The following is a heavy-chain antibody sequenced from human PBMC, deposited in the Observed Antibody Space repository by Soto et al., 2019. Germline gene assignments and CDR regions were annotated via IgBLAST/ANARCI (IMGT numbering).Heavy chain of an antibody. CDR2: IYYSGST. D-gene: IGHD3-9*01. CDR1: GGSISSGDYY. Sequence: PSETLSLTCTVSGGSISSGDYYWSWIRQPPGKGLEWIGYIYYSGSTYYNPSLKSRVTISVDTSKNQFSLKLSSVTAADTAVYYCARGSYYDIDGYILDPWGQGTSVTVSS. J-gene: IGHJ5*02. V-gene: IGHV4-30-4*01. CDR3: ARGSYYDIDGYILDP.